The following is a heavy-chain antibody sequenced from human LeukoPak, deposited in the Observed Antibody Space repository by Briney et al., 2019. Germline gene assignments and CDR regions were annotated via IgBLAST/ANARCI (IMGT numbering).Heavy chain of an antibody. V-gene: IGHV4-31*03. CDR1: GGSISYYY. CDR3: ARGYCSGGSCPRGFYYFDY. J-gene: IGHJ4*02. D-gene: IGHD2-15*01. Sequence: SETLSLTCTVSGGSISYYYWSWIRQHPGKGLEWIGYIYYSGSTYYNPSLKSRVTISVDTSKNQFSLKLSSVTAADTAVYYCARGYCSGGSCPRGFYYFDYWGQGTLVTVSS. CDR2: IYYSGST.